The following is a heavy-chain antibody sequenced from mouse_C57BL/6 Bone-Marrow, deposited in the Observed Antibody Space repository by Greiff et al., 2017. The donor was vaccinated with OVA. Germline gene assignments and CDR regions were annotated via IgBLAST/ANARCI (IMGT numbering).Heavy chain of an antibody. D-gene: IGHD1-1*01. V-gene: IGHV6-6*01. CDR3: TRRGTTVVGFDY. Sequence: EVKLVESGGGLVQPGGSMKLSCAASGFTFSDAWMDWVRQSPEKGLEWVAEIRNKANNHATYYAESVKGRFTISRDDSKSSVYLQMNSLRAEDTGIYYCTRRGTTVVGFDYWGQGTTLTVSS. CDR2: IRNKANNHAT. J-gene: IGHJ2*01. CDR1: GFTFSDAW.